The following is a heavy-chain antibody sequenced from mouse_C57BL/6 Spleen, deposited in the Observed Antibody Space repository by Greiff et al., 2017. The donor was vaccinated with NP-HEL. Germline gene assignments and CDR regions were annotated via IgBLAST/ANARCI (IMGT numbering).Heavy chain of an antibody. J-gene: IGHJ2*01. V-gene: IGHV1-64*01. CDR1: GYTFTSYW. CDR3: ARSVSSTVVDNYFDY. Sequence: VQLQQPGAELVKPGASVKLSCKASGYTFTSYWMHWVKQRPGQGLEWIGMIHPNSGSTNYNEKFKSKATLTVDKSSSTAYMQLSSLTSEDSAVYYCARSVSSTVVDNYFDYWGQGTTLTVSS. CDR2: IHPNSGST. D-gene: IGHD1-1*01.